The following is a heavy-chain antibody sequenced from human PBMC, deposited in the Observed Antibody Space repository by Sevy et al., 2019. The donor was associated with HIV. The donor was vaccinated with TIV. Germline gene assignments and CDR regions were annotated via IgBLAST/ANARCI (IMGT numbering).Heavy chain of an antibody. CDR1: GFTFSSYS. J-gene: IGHJ1*01. V-gene: IGHV3-48*02. Sequence: GGSLRLSCAASGFTFSSYSMNWVRQAPGKGLEWVSYISSSSSTIYYANSVKGRFTISRDKAKNSLYQQMNSLRDEDTAVYYCAREIGDILTGYRGYFQHWGQGTLVTVSS. D-gene: IGHD3-9*01. CDR3: AREIGDILTGYRGYFQH. CDR2: ISSSSSTI.